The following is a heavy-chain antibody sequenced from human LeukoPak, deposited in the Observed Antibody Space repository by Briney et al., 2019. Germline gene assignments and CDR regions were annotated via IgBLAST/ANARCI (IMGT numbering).Heavy chain of an antibody. CDR2: IYFNGST. D-gene: IGHD4-17*01. Sequence: SETLSLTCSVSGGSISSSDYYWGWIRQPPGKGLEWIGSIYFNGSTYYNPSLRRRVSISVDTSKNQFSLRLTSVTAADTAAYYCARHYREGDYATFDPWGQGTLVTVSS. V-gene: IGHV4-39*07. CDR1: GGSISSSDYY. J-gene: IGHJ5*02. CDR3: ARHYREGDYATFDP.